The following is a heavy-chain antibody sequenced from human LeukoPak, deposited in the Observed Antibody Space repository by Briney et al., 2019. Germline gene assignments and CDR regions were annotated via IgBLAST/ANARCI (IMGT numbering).Heavy chain of an antibody. CDR1: GGTFSSYA. CDR2: MNPNSGNT. Sequence: ASVKVSCKASGGTFSSYAISWVRQATGQGLEWMGWMNPNSGNTGYAQKFQGRVTMTRNTSISTAYMELSSLRSEDTAVYYCARELYGYCSGGSCYRYYYYGMDVWGQGTTVTVSS. D-gene: IGHD2-15*01. CDR3: ARELYGYCSGGSCYRYYYYGMDV. J-gene: IGHJ6*02. V-gene: IGHV1-8*02.